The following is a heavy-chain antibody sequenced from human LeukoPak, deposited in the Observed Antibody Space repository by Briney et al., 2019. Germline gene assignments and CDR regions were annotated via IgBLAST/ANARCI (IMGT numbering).Heavy chain of an antibody. CDR1: RFTLTSYW. CDR3: ARRGYSYGYDY. D-gene: IGHD5-18*01. J-gene: IGHJ4*02. CDR2: IKQEGSEK. Sequence: GGSPSLSCAASRFTLTSYWMSSVRQAPGKGLEWVANIKQEGSEKYYVASVKGRFTISRDNAKNSLYLEMNSLRAEDTAVYFCARRGYSYGYDYWGEGTLVTVSS. V-gene: IGHV3-7*01.